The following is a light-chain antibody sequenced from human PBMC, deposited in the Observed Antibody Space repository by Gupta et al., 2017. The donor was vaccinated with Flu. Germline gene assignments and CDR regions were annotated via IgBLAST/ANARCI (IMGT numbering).Light chain of an antibody. CDR1: QRVFNY. CDR2: AAS. CDR3: QQSDSNFIT. Sequence: DIPMAQFPSPPPASVGDRVTIACRASQRVFNYLNWYQQKPGKVPKFLIYAASRVQSGVPARFSGSGSGTDFTLTISDLQPEDSATYYCQQSDSNFITFGTGTKVEIK. V-gene: IGKV1-39*01. J-gene: IGKJ4*01.